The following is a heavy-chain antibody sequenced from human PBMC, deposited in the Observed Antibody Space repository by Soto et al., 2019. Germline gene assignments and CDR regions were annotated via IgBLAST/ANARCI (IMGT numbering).Heavy chain of an antibody. D-gene: IGHD2-8*01. CDR1: GGSISSYY. J-gene: IGHJ4*02. V-gene: IGHV4-59*08. CDR3: ARRMGDY. Sequence: SETLSLTCTVSGGSISSYYWSWIRQPPGKRLEWIGYIYYSGSTNYNPSLRSRVTISVDTSKNQFSLKLSSVTAADTAVYYCARRMGDYWGQGTLVTVSS. CDR2: IYYSGST.